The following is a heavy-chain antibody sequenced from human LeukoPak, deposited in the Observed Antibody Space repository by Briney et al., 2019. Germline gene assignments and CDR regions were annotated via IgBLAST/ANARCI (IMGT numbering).Heavy chain of an antibody. V-gene: IGHV4-59*11. J-gene: IGHJ4*02. CDR1: GGSIGSHY. D-gene: IGHD3-10*01. CDR2: TSYSGTT. CDR3: ARDRTIRGEYYFDY. Sequence: PSQTLSLTCTVSGGSIGSHYWSWVRQSPEKGLEWLAYTSYSGTTNYNPSLKSRVTISLDTSKNQFSLRMSSLTAADTAVYYCARDRTIRGEYYFDYWGQGTLVTVSS.